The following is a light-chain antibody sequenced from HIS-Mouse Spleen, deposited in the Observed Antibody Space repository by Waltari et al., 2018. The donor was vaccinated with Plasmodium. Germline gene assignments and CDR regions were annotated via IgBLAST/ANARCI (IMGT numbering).Light chain of an antibody. V-gene: IGLV8-61*01. CDR1: SSPVSTGYY. CDR3: VLYMGSGIWV. J-gene: IGLJ2*01. CDR2: STN. Sequence: QTVVTQEPAFPVSPGGPVTKPCGLSSSPVSTGYYPSLYQQTPGQAPRTLIYSTNTRSSGVPDRFSGSILGNKAALTITGAQADDESDYYCVLYMGSGIWVFGGGTKLTVL.